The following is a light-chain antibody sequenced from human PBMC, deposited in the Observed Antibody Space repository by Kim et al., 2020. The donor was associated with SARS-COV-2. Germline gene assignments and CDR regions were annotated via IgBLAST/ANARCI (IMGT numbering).Light chain of an antibody. J-gene: IGLJ2*01. CDR3: NSRDSNDNVV. V-gene: IGLV3-19*01. CDR2: GKN. CDR1: SLRSYY. Sequence: SSELTQDPAVSVALGQTVRITCQGDSLRSYYATWYQQKPGQAPILVIYGKNNRPSGIPYRFSGSSSGNTASLTITWPQAGDEADYYCNSRDSNDNVVFGG.